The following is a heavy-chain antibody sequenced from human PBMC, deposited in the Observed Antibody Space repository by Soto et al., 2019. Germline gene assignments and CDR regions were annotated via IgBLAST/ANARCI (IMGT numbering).Heavy chain of an antibody. V-gene: IGHV4-34*01. Sequence: QVQLQQWGAGLLKPSETLSLTCAVYGGSFSGYYWSWIRQPPGKGLEWIGEINHSGSTNYNPSLKSRVTISVDPSKNQFSLKLSSVTAADTAVYYCARGSCSSTSCYIVYWGQGTLVTVSS. CDR2: INHSGST. CDR1: GGSFSGYY. J-gene: IGHJ4*02. D-gene: IGHD2-2*02. CDR3: ARGSCSSTSCYIVY.